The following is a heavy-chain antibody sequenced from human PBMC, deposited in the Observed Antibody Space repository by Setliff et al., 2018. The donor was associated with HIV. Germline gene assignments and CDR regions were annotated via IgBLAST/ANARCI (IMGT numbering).Heavy chain of an antibody. CDR1: GYTFTSFG. CDR2: ISAYNGNT. Sequence: ASVKVSCKASGYTFTSFGISWVRQAPGQGLEWMGRISAYNGNTDHAQRLQGRVTMTTDTSTRTAYMELRSLRSDDTTVYYCARAAVAGPWRKLDYWGQGTLVTVSS. J-gene: IGHJ4*02. CDR3: ARAAVAGPWRKLDY. D-gene: IGHD6-19*01. V-gene: IGHV1-18*01.